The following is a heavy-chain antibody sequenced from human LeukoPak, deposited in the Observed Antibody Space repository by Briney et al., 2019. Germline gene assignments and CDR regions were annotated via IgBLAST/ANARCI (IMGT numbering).Heavy chain of an antibody. CDR1: GFTFSSYE. J-gene: IGHJ4*02. CDR3: ARESSSLKNPDFDY. V-gene: IGHV3-48*03. D-gene: IGHD6-13*01. CDR2: ISSSGSTI. Sequence: GGSLRLSCAASGFTFSSYEMNWVRQAPGKGLEWVSYISSSGSTIYYADSVKGRFTISRDNAKNSLYLQMDSLRAEDTAVYYCARESSSLKNPDFDYWGQGTLVTVSS.